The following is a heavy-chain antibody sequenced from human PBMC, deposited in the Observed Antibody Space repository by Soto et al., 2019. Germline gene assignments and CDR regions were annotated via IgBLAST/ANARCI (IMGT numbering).Heavy chain of an antibody. J-gene: IGHJ4*02. D-gene: IGHD2-2*01. CDR3: ARDAFSSSHFDY. V-gene: IGHV4-59*01. CDR1: GGSISNYY. CDR2: VYYSGST. Sequence: QVQLQESGPGLVKPSETLSLTCTVSGGSISNYYWSWIRQPPGKGLEWIGYVYYSGSTNYNPSLQSRVTISVDTSKNQFSLKLSSVTAADTAVYYCARDAFSSSHFDYWGQGIPVTVSS.